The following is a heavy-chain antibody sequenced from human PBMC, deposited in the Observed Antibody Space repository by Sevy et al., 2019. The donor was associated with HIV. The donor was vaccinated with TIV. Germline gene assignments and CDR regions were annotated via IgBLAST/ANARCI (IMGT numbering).Heavy chain of an antibody. CDR2: INSDGSST. D-gene: IGHD2-2*01. CDR1: GFTFSSYW. Sequence: GGSLRLSCAASGFTFSSYWMHWVRQAPGKGLVWVSRINSDGSSTSYADSVKGRYTISGDNAKNTLYLQMNGLRAEDTAVYYCARAPTPRGCSSTSCYARYNWFDPWGQGTLVTVSS. CDR3: ARAPTPRGCSSTSCYARYNWFDP. J-gene: IGHJ5*02. V-gene: IGHV3-74*01.